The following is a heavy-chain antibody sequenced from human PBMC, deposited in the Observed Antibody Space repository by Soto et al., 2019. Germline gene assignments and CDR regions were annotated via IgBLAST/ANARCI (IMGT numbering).Heavy chain of an antibody. Sequence: QVQLVQSGAEVKKPGASVKVSCKASGYTFTSYGISWVRQAPGQGLEWMGWISAYNGNTNYAQKLQGRVTMTTDTSTSTHYMELRSLRSDDPSVYYCARVWMVRGVITYRNFDYWGQGTLVTVSS. CDR2: ISAYNGNT. D-gene: IGHD3-10*01. V-gene: IGHV1-18*01. CDR1: GYTFTSYG. CDR3: ARVWMVRGVITYRNFDY. J-gene: IGHJ4*02.